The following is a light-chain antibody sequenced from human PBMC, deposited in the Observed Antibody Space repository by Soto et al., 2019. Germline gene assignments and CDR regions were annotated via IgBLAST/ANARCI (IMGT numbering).Light chain of an antibody. CDR1: QSVSSN. J-gene: IGKJ4*01. CDR3: QQYNNLPLT. V-gene: IGKV3D-15*01. CDR2: GAS. Sequence: EIVMTQSPATLSVSPGERATLSCRASQSVSSNLAWYQQKPGQAPSLLIYGASTSATGIPARFSGSGSGTESTLKISSLQSEDSADYYCQQYNNLPLTFGGGTNVEIK.